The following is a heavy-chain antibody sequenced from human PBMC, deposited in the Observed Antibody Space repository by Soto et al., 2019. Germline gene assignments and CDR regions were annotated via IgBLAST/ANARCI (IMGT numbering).Heavy chain of an antibody. CDR3: ARDQQDIVVVVAAIREGGFDY. J-gene: IGHJ4*02. CDR2: ISAYNGNT. D-gene: IGHD2-15*01. Sequence: ASVKVSCKASGYTFTSYGISWVRQAPGQGLEWMGWISAYNGNTNYAQKLQGRVTMTTDTSTSTAYIELRSLRPDDTAVYYCARDQQDIVVVVAAIREGGFDYWGQGTLVTVSS. V-gene: IGHV1-18*01. CDR1: GYTFTSYG.